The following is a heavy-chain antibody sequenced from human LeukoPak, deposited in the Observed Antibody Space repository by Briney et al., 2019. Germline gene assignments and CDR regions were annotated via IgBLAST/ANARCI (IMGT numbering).Heavy chain of an antibody. D-gene: IGHD6-19*01. V-gene: IGHV1-2*02. Sequence: ASVKVSCKASGYTFTGYYMHWVRQAPGQGLEWMGWINPNSGGTNYAQKFQGRVTMTRDTSISTAYMELSRLRSDGTAVYYCARGGTVAAYYYYYGMDVWGQGTTVIVSS. CDR1: GYTFTGYY. J-gene: IGHJ6*02. CDR2: INPNSGGT. CDR3: ARGGTVAAYYYYYGMDV.